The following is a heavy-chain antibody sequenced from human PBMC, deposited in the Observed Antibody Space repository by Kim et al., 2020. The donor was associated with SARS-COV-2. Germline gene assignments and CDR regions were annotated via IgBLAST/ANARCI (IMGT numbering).Heavy chain of an antibody. CDR2: INTNTGNP. CDR1: GYTFTSYA. J-gene: IGHJ4*02. V-gene: IGHV7-4-1*02. CDR3: ARVKCSGGSCHLDY. D-gene: IGHD2-15*01. Sequence: ASVKVSCKASGYTFTSYAMNWVRQAPGQGLEWMGWINTNTGNPTYAQGFTGRFVFSLDTSVSTAYLQISSLKAEDTAVYYCARVKCSGGSCHLDYWGQGTLVTVSS.